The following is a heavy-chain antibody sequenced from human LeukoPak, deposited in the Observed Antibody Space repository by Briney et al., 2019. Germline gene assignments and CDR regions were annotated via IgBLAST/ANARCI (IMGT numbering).Heavy chain of an antibody. D-gene: IGHD3-10*01. Sequence: SETLSLTCSVSGGSISSYYWSWVRQPPGKGLEWIGYLYYSGSTNSNPSLKSRVTMSVDTSKDQFSLKLRSVTAADTAVYYCARGGSGISNAFDIWGQGTMVTVSS. V-gene: IGHV4-59*01. CDR3: ARGGSGISNAFDI. J-gene: IGHJ3*02. CDR1: GGSISSYY. CDR2: LYYSGST.